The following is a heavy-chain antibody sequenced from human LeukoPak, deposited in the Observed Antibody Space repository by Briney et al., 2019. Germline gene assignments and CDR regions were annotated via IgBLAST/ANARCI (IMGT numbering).Heavy chain of an antibody. V-gene: IGHV3-74*01. D-gene: IGHD6-13*01. J-gene: IGHJ4*02. CDR2: VNSDGSIT. Sequence: GGSLRLSCAGSGFTFSSYWMLWVRQAPGKGLVWVSRVNSDGSITSYADSVKGRFTISRDNAKNTLYLQMNSLRAEDTAVYYCARVPYSGSWFDYWGQGTLVTVSS. CDR1: GFTFSSYW. CDR3: ARVPYSGSWFDY.